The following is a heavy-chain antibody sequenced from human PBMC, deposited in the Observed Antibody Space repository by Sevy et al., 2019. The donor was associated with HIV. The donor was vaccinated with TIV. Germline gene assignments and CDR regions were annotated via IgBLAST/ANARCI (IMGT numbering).Heavy chain of an antibody. CDR3: RAIYFCARTLSGYDFNYFDY. CDR2: INPKTGGT. J-gene: IGHJ4*02. CDR1: GYNFIDYY. V-gene: IGHV1-2*02. Sequence: ASVKVSCKASGYNFIDYYIHWLRQAPGNGLEWLGWINPKTGGTNLSQKSQGRLTMTTDTSTSIAYMELTRLRSGDSLTHGDRAIYFCARTLSGYDFNYFDYWGQGTLVTVSS. D-gene: IGHD5-12*01.